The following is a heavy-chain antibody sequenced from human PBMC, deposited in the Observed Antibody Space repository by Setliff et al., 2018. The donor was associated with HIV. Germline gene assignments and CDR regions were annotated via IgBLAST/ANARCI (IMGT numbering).Heavy chain of an antibody. V-gene: IGHV1-69*13. Sequence: SVKVSCKASGGTFSSYPISWVRQAPGQGLEWMGGIFPIFGTTHYAQKFQGRVTVTADESTSTAYMQLSSLRSDDTAVYYCARGRNYDSSGYGDYYYYMDVWGKGTTVTVSS. CDR3: ARGRNYDSSGYGDYYYYMDV. J-gene: IGHJ6*03. CDR2: IFPIFGTT. D-gene: IGHD3-22*01. CDR1: GGTFSSYP.